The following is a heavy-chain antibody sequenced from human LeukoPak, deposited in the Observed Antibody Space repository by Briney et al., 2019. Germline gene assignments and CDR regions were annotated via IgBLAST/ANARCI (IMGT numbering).Heavy chain of an antibody. V-gene: IGHV3-7*01. CDR2: IKQDGSEK. J-gene: IGHJ3*02. Sequence: PGGSLRLSCAASGFTFSSYWMSWVRQAPGKGLEWVANIKQDGSEKYYVDSVKGRFTISRDNAKNSLYLQMNSLRAEDTAVYYCARGRAVAGTGAFDIWGQGTMVTVSS. CDR1: GFTFSSYW. CDR3: ARGRAVAGTGAFDI. D-gene: IGHD6-19*01.